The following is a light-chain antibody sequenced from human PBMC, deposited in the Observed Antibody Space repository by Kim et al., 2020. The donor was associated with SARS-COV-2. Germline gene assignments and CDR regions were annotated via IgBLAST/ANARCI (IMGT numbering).Light chain of an antibody. CDR1: QNINRY. CDR3: QESHSTEYT. CDR2: AAS. Sequence: DIQMTQSPSSLSASVGDRVTITCRASQNINRYLNWYQQKPGRAPKFLIYAASSLQSGVPSRFSGSGSGTDFTLSINSLQPEDFATYYCQESHSTEYTFGQGTKLEI. V-gene: IGKV1-39*01. J-gene: IGKJ2*01.